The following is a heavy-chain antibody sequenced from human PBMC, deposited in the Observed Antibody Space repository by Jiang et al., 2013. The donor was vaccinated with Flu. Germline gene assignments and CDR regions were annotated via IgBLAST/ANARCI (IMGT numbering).Heavy chain of an antibody. CDR2: INHSGST. CDR3: AVTGY. D-gene: IGHD3-16*01. V-gene: IGHV4-34*01. CDR1: WVLQWLL. Sequence: LKPSETLVPHLRCLWWVLQWLLLELDPPAPRGRGWSGVGEINHSGSTNYNPSLKSRVTISVDTSKNQFSLKLSSVTAADTAVYYCAVTGYWGQGTLVTVSS. J-gene: IGHJ4*02.